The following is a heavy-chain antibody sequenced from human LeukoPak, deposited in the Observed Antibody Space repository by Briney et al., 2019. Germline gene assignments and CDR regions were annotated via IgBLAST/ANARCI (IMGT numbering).Heavy chain of an antibody. CDR2: ISGSTTYI. Sequence: GGSLRLSCVASGFTFSRCGMNWVRQAPGKGLEWVSSISGSTTYIYYADSVKGRFTSSRGNAKNSLYLQMNSLRAEDTAVYYCARGSEWSSGFSDYWGQGTLVTVSS. V-gene: IGHV3-21*01. CDR1: GFTFSRCG. D-gene: IGHD3-3*01. J-gene: IGHJ4*02. CDR3: ARGSEWSSGFSDY.